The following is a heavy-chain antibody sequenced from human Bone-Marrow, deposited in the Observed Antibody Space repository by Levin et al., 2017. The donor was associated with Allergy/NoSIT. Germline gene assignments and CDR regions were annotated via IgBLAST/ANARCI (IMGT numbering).Heavy chain of an antibody. Sequence: GESLKISCKGSGYSFTSYWISWVRQMPGKGLEWMGRIDPSDTYTNYSPSFQGHVTISADKSISTAYLQWSSLKASDTAMYYCALAGDGGSVFDYWGQGTLVTVSS. V-gene: IGHV5-10-1*01. J-gene: IGHJ4*02. D-gene: IGHD3-16*01. CDR3: ALAGDGGSVFDY. CDR1: GYSFTSYW. CDR2: IDPSDTYT.